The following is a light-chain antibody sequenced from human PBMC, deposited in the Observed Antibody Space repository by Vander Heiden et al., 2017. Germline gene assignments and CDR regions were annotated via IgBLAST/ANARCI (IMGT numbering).Light chain of an antibody. CDR3: CSYAGSYTLV. CDR2: DVS. Sequence: QSALTQPRSVSGSPGQSVTISCTGTSSDVGGYNYVSWYQQHPGKATKLMIYDVSKRPSGVPDRFSGSKSGNTASLTISGRQAEDEADYYCCSYAGSYTLVFGGGTKLTVL. J-gene: IGLJ2*01. CDR1: SSDVGGYNY. V-gene: IGLV2-11*01.